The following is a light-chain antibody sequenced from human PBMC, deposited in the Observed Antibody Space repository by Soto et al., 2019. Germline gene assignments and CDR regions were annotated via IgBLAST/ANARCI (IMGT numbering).Light chain of an antibody. CDR1: SSNIGAGYD. V-gene: IGLV1-40*01. Sequence: QAVVTQPPSVSGAPGQRVTISCTGSSSNIGAGYDVHWYQQLPGTAPKLLIYGNSNRPSGVPDRFSGSKSGTSASLAITGLQAEDEAEYYCQSYDSSLSGSTVFGGGTKLTVL. J-gene: IGLJ3*02. CDR3: QSYDSSLSGSTV. CDR2: GNS.